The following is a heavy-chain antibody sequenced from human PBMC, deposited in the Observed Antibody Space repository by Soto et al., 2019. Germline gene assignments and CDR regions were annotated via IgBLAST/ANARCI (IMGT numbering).Heavy chain of an antibody. D-gene: IGHD3-16*02. CDR3: ATVGGYGNTWGSFRFEY. CDR1: GFTVSGSD. V-gene: IGHV3-53*02. Sequence: EVQLVETGGGLIQPGGSLRLSCAGSGFTVSGSDMTWVRQAPGKGLEWISIIYTGDSTYYADSVKGRFTISRDISKNTLSRQMNSLRVEDTAVYYCATVGGYGNTWGSFRFEYWGQGTLVTVSS. CDR2: IYTGDST. J-gene: IGHJ4*02.